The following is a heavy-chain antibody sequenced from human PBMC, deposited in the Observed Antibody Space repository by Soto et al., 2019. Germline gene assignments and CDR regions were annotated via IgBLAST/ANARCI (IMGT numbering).Heavy chain of an antibody. CDR2: IYHSGST. Sequence: QVQLQESGPGLVKPSGTLSLTCAVSSGSISSSNWWSWVRQPPGKGLEGIGEIYHSGSTNYNPSLTSRVPISVDKSKTPFSLKLSSVTAADTAVYYCARDIPVVPAARGWFDPWGQGTLVTVSS. J-gene: IGHJ5*02. CDR3: ARDIPVVPAARGWFDP. V-gene: IGHV4-4*02. D-gene: IGHD2-2*01. CDR1: SGSISSSNW.